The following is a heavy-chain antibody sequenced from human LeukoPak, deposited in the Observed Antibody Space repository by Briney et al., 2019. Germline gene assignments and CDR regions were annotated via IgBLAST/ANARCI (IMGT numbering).Heavy chain of an antibody. J-gene: IGHJ6*02. D-gene: IGHD2-2*01. Sequence: GGSLRLSCAASGFTFSSYAMHWVRQAPGKGLEWVAVIWYDGSNKYYAESVKGRFTISRDNSKNTLYLQMNSLRAEDTAVYYCAGQLGYCTSTRCYVIDYHCMDVWGQGTTVTASS. V-gene: IGHV3-33*08. CDR1: GFTFSSYA. CDR3: AGQLGYCTSTRCYVIDYHCMDV. CDR2: IWYDGSNK.